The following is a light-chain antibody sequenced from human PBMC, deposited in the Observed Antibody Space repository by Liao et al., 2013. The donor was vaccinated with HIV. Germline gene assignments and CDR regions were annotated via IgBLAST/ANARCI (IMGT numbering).Light chain of an antibody. Sequence: SYELTQSPSASVAPGKTASITCGGDSIGSKSVHWYQRKPGQAPVLVIYYDSDRPSGIPERFAGSNSGNTATLTISGAQAMDEGDYYCQAWDRGMGVFGTGTKVTVL. V-gene: IGLV3-21*01. CDR3: QAWDRGMGV. CDR2: YDS. J-gene: IGLJ1*01. CDR1: SIGSKS.